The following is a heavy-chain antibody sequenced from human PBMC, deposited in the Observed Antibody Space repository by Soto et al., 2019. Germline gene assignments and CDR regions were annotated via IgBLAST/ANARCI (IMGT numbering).Heavy chain of an antibody. V-gene: IGHV3-30*03. CDR1: GFTFSSYG. D-gene: IGHD3-16*01. J-gene: IGHJ6*02. Sequence: GGSLRLSCAASGFTFSSYGMHWVRQAPGKGLEWVAVISYDGRNKYYADSVKGRFTISRDNSKNTLYLQSNSLRAEDTAVYYCARGRGIGHYYGIDVWGQGTTVTVS. CDR3: ARGRGIGHYYGIDV. CDR2: ISYDGRNK.